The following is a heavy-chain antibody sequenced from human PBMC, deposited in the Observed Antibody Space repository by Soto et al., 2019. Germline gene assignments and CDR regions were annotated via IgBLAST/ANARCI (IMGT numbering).Heavy chain of an antibody. J-gene: IGHJ6*02. CDR3: VRVRGVDGSPYYCYYGMDV. Sequence: GGSLRLSSEASGFTFSAYCMTWVRQALGKGLEWVANIKKDGNEKYYVDSVKGRFTISRDNAKSCLYLQMNSLTAVDTAVYYCVRVRGVDGSPYYCYYGMDVWRRGTTVTVSS. D-gene: IGHD1-26*01. V-gene: IGHV3-7*03. CDR2: IKKDGNEK. CDR1: GFTFSAYC.